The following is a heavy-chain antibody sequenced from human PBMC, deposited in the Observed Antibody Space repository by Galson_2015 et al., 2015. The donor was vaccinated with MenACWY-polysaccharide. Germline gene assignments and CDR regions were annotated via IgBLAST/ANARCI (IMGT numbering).Heavy chain of an antibody. D-gene: IGHD3-10*01. J-gene: IGHJ6*02. CDR3: ARAPWAHGSGAGGMDV. V-gene: IGHV1-3*01. CDR1: GYTFTSFA. CDR2: IKAGNGDT. Sequence: SVKASCKASGYTFTSFAVQWVRQAPGQRLEWMGWIKAGNGDTDYSQKLQGRITIIRDTSASTVFMELSSLRSEDTAVYYCARAPWAHGSGAGGMDVWGQGTTVTVSS.